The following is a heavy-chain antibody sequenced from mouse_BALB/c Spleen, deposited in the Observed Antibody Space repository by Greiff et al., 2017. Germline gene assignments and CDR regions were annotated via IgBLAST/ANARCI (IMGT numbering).Heavy chain of an antibody. D-gene: IGHD2-4*01. CDR3: ARSMITRAMDY. J-gene: IGHJ4*01. V-gene: IGHV1-69*02. Sequence: VQLQQPGAELVKPGASVKLSCKASGYTFTSYWMHWVKQRPGQGLEWIGEIDPSDSYTNYNQKFKGKATLTVDKSSSTAYMQLSSLTSEDSAVYYCARSMITRAMDYWGQGTSVTVSS. CDR1: GYTFTSYW. CDR2: IDPSDSYT.